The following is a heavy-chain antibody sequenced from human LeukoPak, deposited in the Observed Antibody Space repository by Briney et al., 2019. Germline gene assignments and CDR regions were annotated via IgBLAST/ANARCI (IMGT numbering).Heavy chain of an antibody. V-gene: IGHV4-59*12. J-gene: IGHJ5*02. CDR1: GGSISSYY. CDR3: ARAVYDSSGYYYYP. Sequence: PSETLSLTCTVSGGSISSYYWSWIRQPPGKGLEWIGYIYYSGSTYYNPSLKSRVTISVDRSKNQFSLKLSSVTAADTAVYYCARAVYDSSGYYYYPWGQGTLVTVSS. CDR2: IYYSGST. D-gene: IGHD3-22*01.